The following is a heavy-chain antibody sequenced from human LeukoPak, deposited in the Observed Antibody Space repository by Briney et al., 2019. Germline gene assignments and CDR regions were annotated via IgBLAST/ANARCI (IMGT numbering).Heavy chain of an antibody. Sequence: PSESLSLTCTVSGGSISSYYWTWIRQPPGKGLEWIGSINYSGSTSYNPSLKSRVTISVDTSKNQYSLKLSSVTAADTAVYYCARVRGSGWYEFDYWGQGTLVTVSS. CDR1: GGSISSYY. J-gene: IGHJ4*02. CDR3: ARVRGSGWYEFDY. CDR2: INYSGST. D-gene: IGHD6-19*01. V-gene: IGHV4-59*01.